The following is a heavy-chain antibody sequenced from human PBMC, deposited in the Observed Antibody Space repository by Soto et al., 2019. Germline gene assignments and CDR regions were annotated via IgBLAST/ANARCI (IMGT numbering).Heavy chain of an antibody. V-gene: IGHV3-48*03. CDR1: GFTFGSYE. CDR3: ARAGSWYSLYYYGMDV. Sequence: PGGSLRLSCAASGFTFGSYEMNWVRQSPGKGLEWVSYISSSGSTIYYADSVKGRFTISRDNAKNSLYLQMNSLRAEDTAVYYYARAGSWYSLYYYGMDVWGQGTTVTVSS. D-gene: IGHD6-13*01. CDR2: ISSSGSTI. J-gene: IGHJ6*02.